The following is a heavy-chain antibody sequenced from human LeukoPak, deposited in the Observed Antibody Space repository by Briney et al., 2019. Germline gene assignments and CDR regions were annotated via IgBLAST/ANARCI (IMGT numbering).Heavy chain of an antibody. D-gene: IGHD1-26*01. V-gene: IGHV4-59*08. Sequence: PSETLSLTCSVPGGSISTYYWSWIRQTPGKGPEWIGYVYDSGTTNYNPSLRGRVTISSDTFKNQFSLNLRSVNAADTAIYYCARHGGSLGYFDYWGQGTLVTVSS. CDR1: GGSISTYY. J-gene: IGHJ4*02. CDR2: VYDSGTT. CDR3: ARHGGSLGYFDY.